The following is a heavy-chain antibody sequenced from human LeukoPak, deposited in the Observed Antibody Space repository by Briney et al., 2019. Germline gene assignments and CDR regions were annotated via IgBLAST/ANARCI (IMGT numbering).Heavy chain of an antibody. CDR1: GFTFSSYT. J-gene: IGHJ4*02. Sequence: GGSLRLSCAASGFTFSSYTMSWVRQAPGKGLEWVSGVSGSGGNIHYADSVKGRFTISRDNSKNTLYLQMNSLRVEDTAVYYCAKGSSSGCYTLLDFWGQGTLVTVSA. CDR3: AKGSSSGCYTLLDF. V-gene: IGHV3-23*01. CDR2: VSGSGGNI. D-gene: IGHD6-19*01.